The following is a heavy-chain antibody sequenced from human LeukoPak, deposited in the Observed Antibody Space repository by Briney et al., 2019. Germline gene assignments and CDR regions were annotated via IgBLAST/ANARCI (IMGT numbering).Heavy chain of an antibody. J-gene: IGHJ5*02. D-gene: IGHD2-15*01. Sequence: SETLSLTCTVSGGSISSYYWSWIRQPPGKGLEWIGYIYYSGSTNYNPSLKSRVTISVDTSKNQFSLRLSSVTAADTAVYHCARDKGGRLDPWGQGTLVTVSS. CDR2: IYYSGST. V-gene: IGHV4-59*01. CDR1: GGSISSYY. CDR3: ARDKGGRLDP.